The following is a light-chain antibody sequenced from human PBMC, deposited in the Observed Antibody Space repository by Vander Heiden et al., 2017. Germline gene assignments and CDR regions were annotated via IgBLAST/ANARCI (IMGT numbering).Light chain of an antibody. CDR2: RNN. CDR1: SNNVGSEG. J-gene: IGLJ3*02. CDR3: SAWDKSLSAWV. Sequence: QAGLTQPPSMSKGLRQPATLTCTGNSNNVGSEGPTWLQQQQGHPPKLLSHRNNNRPSGISERFSASRSGETASLTITGLQPEDEADYYCSAWDKSLSAWVFGGGTKLTVL. V-gene: IGLV10-54*01.